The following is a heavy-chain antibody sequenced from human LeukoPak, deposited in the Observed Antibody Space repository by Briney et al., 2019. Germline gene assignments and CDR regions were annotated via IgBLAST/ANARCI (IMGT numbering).Heavy chain of an antibody. CDR3: ARGDSSWYHFDY. CDR1: GFTFSNAW. D-gene: IGHD6-13*01. Sequence: PGGSLRLSCAASGFTFSNAWMSWVRQAPGKGLEWVSVIYSGGSTYYADSVKGRFTISRDNSKNTLYLQMNSLRAEDTAVYYCARGDSSWYHFDYWGQGTLVTVSS. J-gene: IGHJ4*02. CDR2: IYSGGST. V-gene: IGHV3-53*01.